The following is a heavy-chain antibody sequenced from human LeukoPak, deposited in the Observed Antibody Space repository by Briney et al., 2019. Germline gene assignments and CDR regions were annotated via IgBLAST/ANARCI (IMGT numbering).Heavy chain of an antibody. Sequence: SETLSLTCTVSGGSISSSSYYWGWIRQPPGKGLEWIGSIYYSGSTYYNPSLKSRVTISVDTSKNQFSLKLSPVTAADTAVYYCAVVAATPGIDPWGQGTLVTVSS. V-gene: IGHV4-39*01. J-gene: IGHJ5*02. CDR2: IYYSGST. CDR3: AVVAATPGIDP. D-gene: IGHD2-15*01. CDR1: GGSISSSSYY.